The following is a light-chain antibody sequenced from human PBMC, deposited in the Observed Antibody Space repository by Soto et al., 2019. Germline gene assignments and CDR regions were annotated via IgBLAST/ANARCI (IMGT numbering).Light chain of an antibody. CDR3: QQYYSTPYT. Sequence: DIVMTQSPDSLAVSLGERATINCKSSQNILYSSNNKNYLAWYQQKPGQPPKLLIYWASTRESGVPDRFSGSGSGKDFPLTISSLQAEDVAVYYCQQYYSTPYTFGQGTKLEIK. CDR1: QNILYSSNNKNY. J-gene: IGKJ2*01. V-gene: IGKV4-1*01. CDR2: WAS.